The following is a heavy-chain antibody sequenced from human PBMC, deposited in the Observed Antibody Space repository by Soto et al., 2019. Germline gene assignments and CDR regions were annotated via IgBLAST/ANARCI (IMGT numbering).Heavy chain of an antibody. CDR1: GVTVSSNY. V-gene: IGHV3-53*04. D-gene: IGHD5-18*01. CDR2: IYSGGST. Sequence: GGSLRLSCAASGVTVSSNYMSWVRQAPGKGLEWVSVIYSGGSTYYADSVKGRFTISRHNSKNTLYLQMNSLRAEDTAVYYCARVYGYGIPYYYYYYMDVWGKGTKVTVYS. CDR3: ARVYGYGIPYYYYYYMDV. J-gene: IGHJ6*03.